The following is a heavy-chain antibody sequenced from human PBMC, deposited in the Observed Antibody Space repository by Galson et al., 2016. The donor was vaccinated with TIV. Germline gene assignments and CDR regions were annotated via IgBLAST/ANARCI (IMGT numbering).Heavy chain of an antibody. CDR3: AQICDNTCPFAFDL. CDR2: IYSNNDGGTT. Sequence: SLRLSCAASGVTFSSVWMSWVRQAPGKGLEWVGRIYSNNDGGTTDYAAPVKGRFTISRDDSKSTLFLQINSLKTEDTAVYYCAQICDNTCPFAFDLWGQGTLVTVSS. CDR1: GVTFSSVW. J-gene: IGHJ4*02. V-gene: IGHV3-15*01. D-gene: IGHD3-16*01.